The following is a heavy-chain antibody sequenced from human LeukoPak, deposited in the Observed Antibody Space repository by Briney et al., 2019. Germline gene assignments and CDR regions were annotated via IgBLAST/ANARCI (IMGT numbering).Heavy chain of an antibody. V-gene: IGHV1-18*01. D-gene: IGHD6-13*01. CDR2: ISAYNGNT. CDR1: GYTFTSDG. Sequence: GASVKVSCKASGYTFTSDGINWVRQAPGQGLEWMGWISAYNGNTNYAQKLQGRVTMTTDTSTSTAYMELRSLRSDDTAVYYCARDEAAAGSQEFDYWGQGTLVTVSS. CDR3: ARDEAAAGSQEFDY. J-gene: IGHJ4*02.